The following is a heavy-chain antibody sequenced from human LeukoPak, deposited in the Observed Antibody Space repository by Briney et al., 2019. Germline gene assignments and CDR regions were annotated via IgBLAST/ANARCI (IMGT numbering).Heavy chain of an antibody. CDR2: IYYSGST. D-gene: IGHD6-19*01. Sequence: SETLSLTRTVSGGSISSYYWSWIRQPPGKGLEWIGYIYYSGSTNYNPSLKSRVTISVDTSKNQFSLKLSSVTAADTAVYYCARVGVAGDYFDYWGQGTLVTVSS. J-gene: IGHJ4*02. V-gene: IGHV4-59*01. CDR3: ARVGVAGDYFDY. CDR1: GGSISSYY.